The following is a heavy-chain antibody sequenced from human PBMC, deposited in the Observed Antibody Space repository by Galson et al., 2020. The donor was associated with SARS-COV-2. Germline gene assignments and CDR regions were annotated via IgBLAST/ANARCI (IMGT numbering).Heavy chain of an antibody. D-gene: IGHD4-17*01. CDR2: IYSGGST. J-gene: IGHJ4*02. Sequence: QAGGSLRLSCAASGFTVSSNYMSWVRQAPGKGLEWVSVIYSGGSTYYADSVKGRFTISRDNSKNTLYLQMNSLRAEDTAVYYCAHDYGDYYFDYWGQGTLVTVSS. CDR1: GFTVSSNY. CDR3: AHDYGDYYFDY. V-gene: IGHV3-66*01.